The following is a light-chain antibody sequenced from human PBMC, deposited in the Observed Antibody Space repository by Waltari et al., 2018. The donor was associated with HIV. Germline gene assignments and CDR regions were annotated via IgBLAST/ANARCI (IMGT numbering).Light chain of an antibody. J-gene: IGKJ2*01. CDR2: LGS. CDR3: MQALQIPEYT. CDR1: QSLLHTNGYNY. V-gene: IGKV2-28*01. Sequence: DIVMTQSPLSLPVTPGEPASISCRSSQSLLHTNGYNYLDWYLQKPGQSPQLLIYLGSYRASGVSDRFSASASGTDFTLKISRVEAEDVGIYYCMQALQIPEYTFSQGTKLEIK.